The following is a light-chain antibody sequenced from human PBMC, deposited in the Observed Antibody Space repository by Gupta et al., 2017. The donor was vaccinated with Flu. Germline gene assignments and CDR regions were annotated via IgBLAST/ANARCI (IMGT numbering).Light chain of an antibody. CDR3: QQRNSTPGT. Sequence: PFFLSASVGDSVTISCRASQSIGSYLYWYQQKPETAPKLLIYGASTRKSGVPSRFSGSGCGTDFTLTISSLQHEDFAGYYCQQRNSTPGTFGHGTKVDIK. J-gene: IGKJ3*01. V-gene: IGKV1-39*01. CDR2: GAS. CDR1: QSIGSY.